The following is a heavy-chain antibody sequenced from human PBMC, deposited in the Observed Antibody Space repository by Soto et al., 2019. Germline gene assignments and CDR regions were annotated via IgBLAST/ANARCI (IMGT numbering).Heavy chain of an antibody. J-gene: IGHJ4*02. CDR3: AKGSIEYSASVDN. D-gene: IGHD5-12*01. V-gene: IGHV3-23*01. Sequence: DVQLLESGGGLVQPGGSLRLSCAASGFSFSSYAMVWVRQAPGKGLEWVAVISARVGSLYFADSVKCRFTLSRDNSKNVSSLEMNSLRAEDTAIYFCAKGSIEYSASVDNWGQGTLVVVSS. CDR1: GFSFSSYA. CDR2: ISARVGSL.